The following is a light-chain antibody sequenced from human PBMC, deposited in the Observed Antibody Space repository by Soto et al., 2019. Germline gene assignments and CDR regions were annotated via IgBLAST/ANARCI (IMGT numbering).Light chain of an antibody. CDR2: GAA. CDR1: QRVISSY. Sequence: EIDLRQCPGALSWPPVVSATLSCRARQRVISSYFASYQQKPGQPPRLLIYGAASRTASSPDRFSGSGSGTDFTLTISSLEPEDFSVYYYQQYCSTPPITFGQGTRLEIK. J-gene: IGKJ5*01. CDR3: QQYCSTPPIT. V-gene: IGKV3-20*01.